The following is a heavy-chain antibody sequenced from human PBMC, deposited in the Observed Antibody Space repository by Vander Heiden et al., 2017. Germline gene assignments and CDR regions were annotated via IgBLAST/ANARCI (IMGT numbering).Heavy chain of an antibody. D-gene: IGHD4-17*01. CDR1: AFTFSSYS. CDR2: ISSRTNTR. CDR3: ARDGDYGDYYGLDV. Sequence: ADSAFTFSSYSMNWVRQAPGKGLEWVSYISSRTNTRYYADSVKGRFTISRDNAKNSLSLQMNSLRDEDTAVYYCARDGDYGDYYGLDVWGQGTTVTVSS. J-gene: IGHJ6*02. V-gene: IGHV3-48*02.